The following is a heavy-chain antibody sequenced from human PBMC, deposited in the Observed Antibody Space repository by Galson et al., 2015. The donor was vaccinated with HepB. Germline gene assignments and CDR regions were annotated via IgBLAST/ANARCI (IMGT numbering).Heavy chain of an antibody. J-gene: IGHJ4*02. CDR1: GYSFTSYG. Sequence: SVKVSCKGSGYSFTSYGIHWVRQAPGQRLEWMGWINTDSGNTKYSQKFQGRVSLAIDTSANTAYMEVSRLRSEDTAMYYCAKDLQVNSVFGVVVLSLWGQGSLVTVSS. CDR3: AKDLQVNSVFGVVVLSL. D-gene: IGHD3-3*01. V-gene: IGHV1-3*04. CDR2: INTDSGNT.